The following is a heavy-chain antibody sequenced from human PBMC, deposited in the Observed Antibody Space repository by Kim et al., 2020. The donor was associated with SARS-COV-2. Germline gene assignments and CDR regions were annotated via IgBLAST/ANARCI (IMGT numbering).Heavy chain of an antibody. J-gene: IGHJ4*02. D-gene: IGHD3-9*01. Sequence: SVKGPFTISRDNPKNSLYLQMNSLRAEDTAVYYCARDETLYYDILTWDYWGQGTLVTVSS. CDR3: ARDETLYYDILTWDY. V-gene: IGHV3-21*01.